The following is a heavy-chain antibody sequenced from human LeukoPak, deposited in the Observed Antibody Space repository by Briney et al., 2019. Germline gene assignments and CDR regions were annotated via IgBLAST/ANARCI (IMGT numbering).Heavy chain of an antibody. CDR1: GYTFTGYY. Sequence: GASVKVSCKASGYTFTGYYMHWVRQAPGQGLEWMGWINPNSGGTNYAQKFQGRVTMTRDTSISTAYMELSRLRSDDTAVYYCARDLSGSYYSIYYYMDVWGKGTTVTI. J-gene: IGHJ6*03. CDR2: INPNSGGT. CDR3: ARDLSGSYYSIYYYMDV. D-gene: IGHD1-26*01. V-gene: IGHV1-2*02.